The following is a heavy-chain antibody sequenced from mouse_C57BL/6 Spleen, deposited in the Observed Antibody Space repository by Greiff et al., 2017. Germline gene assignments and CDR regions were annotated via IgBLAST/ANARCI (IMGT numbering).Heavy chain of an antibody. J-gene: IGHJ4*01. CDR2: IAPSDSYT. CDR3: ASFYDGYHYYAMYY. D-gene: IGHD2-3*01. Sequence: QVQLQQPGAELVKPGASVKLSCKASGYTFTSYWMQWVKQRPGQGLEWIGEIAPSDSYTNYNQKFKGKATLTVDTSSSTAYMQLSSLASEDSAVYYCASFYDGYHYYAMYYWGQGTSVTVSS. CDR1: GYTFTSYW. V-gene: IGHV1-50*01.